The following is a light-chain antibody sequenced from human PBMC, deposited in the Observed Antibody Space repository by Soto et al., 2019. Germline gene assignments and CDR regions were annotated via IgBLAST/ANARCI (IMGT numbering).Light chain of an antibody. CDR3: QQTLSVPRT. V-gene: IGKV1-39*01. CDR2: AAS. CDR1: QNIRTY. Sequence: DIQMTQSPRFLSASVGDRVTITCRASQNIRTYLTWYQQKPGKGPTVLIYAASTRHRGVPSRFSGSTTGTDFTLTITGLQPEDSATYYCQQTLSVPRTFGLGTKVDIK. J-gene: IGKJ1*01.